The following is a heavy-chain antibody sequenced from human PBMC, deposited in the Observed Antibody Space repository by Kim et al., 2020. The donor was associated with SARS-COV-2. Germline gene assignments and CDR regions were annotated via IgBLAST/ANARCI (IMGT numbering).Heavy chain of an antibody. V-gene: IGHV1-3*01. CDR3: ARDLRYSGSYFYGMDV. D-gene: IGHD1-26*01. Sequence: KFQGRVTITRDTSASTAYMELSSLRSEDTAVYYCARDLRYSGSYFYGMDVWGQGTTVTVSS. J-gene: IGHJ6*02.